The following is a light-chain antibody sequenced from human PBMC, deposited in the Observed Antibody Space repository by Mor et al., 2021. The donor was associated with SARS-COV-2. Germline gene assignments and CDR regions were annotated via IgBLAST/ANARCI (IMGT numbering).Light chain of an antibody. Sequence: SVCYGEKPGPAPRLLIYDVSNRATGIPARFSGSGSGTDFTLTISSLEPEDFAVYYCQKLRYWLFIFGGGTNVEIK. J-gene: IGKJ4*01. CDR2: DVS. CDR3: QKLRYWLFI. V-gene: IGKV3D-11*01.